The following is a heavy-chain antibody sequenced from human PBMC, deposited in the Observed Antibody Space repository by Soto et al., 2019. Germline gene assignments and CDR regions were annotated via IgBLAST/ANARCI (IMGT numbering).Heavy chain of an antibody. CDR1: GGSISPYY. Sequence: SETLSLTCTVSGGSISPYYWSWIRQPPGKGLERIGYVYYSGNTNYNPSLESRVTISVDTSRNQFSLNLTSATAADTAVYYCARKGAAASYAHYYMDVWGRGTTVTVSS. V-gene: IGHV4-59*01. J-gene: IGHJ6*03. CDR3: ARKGAAASYAHYYMDV. D-gene: IGHD6-13*01. CDR2: VYYSGNT.